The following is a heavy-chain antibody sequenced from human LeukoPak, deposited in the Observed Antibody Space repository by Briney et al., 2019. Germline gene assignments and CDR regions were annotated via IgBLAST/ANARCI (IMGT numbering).Heavy chain of an antibody. CDR1: GVSISSNY. CDR3: ASLNYHGSGSPFDY. CDR2: IFNSADI. V-gene: IGHV4-59*01. Sequence: PSETLSLTCTVSGVSISSNYWSWIRQPPGEGLECIGYIFNSADIRYNPSLQSRVTISVDTSKNQLSLKLSSVTAADTGIYYCASLNYHGSGSPFDYWGQGMLVTVSS. J-gene: IGHJ4*02. D-gene: IGHD3-10*01.